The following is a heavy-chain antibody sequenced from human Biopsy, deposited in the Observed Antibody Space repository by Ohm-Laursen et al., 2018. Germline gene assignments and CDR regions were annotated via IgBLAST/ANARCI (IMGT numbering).Heavy chain of an antibody. CDR1: GITFNSDW. Sequence: SLRLSCAASGITFNSDWMSWVRQAPGKGLEWVAIIREHGNEEFYVDSVKGRFTISGDNAKNSLFLHMNSLRAEDTAVYYCARESALKWYQSLSYFNGMDVWGQGTTVTVSS. CDR2: IREHGNEE. J-gene: IGHJ6*02. D-gene: IGHD2-2*01. V-gene: IGHV3-7*01. CDR3: ARESALKWYQSLSYFNGMDV.